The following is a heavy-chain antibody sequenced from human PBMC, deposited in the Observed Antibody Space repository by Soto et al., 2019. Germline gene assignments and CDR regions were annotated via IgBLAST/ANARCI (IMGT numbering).Heavy chain of an antibody. CDR3: ANRMTGTTDDAFDI. D-gene: IGHD1-20*01. CDR2: IYWDDNK. V-gene: IGHV2-5*02. Sequence: QITLKESGPTLVKPTQTLTLTCTFSGFSLSNRGMGVGWIRQPPGKALEWLALIYWDDNKRYSPSLKSRLTIAKDTSKNQVALTMTNMHPVDTSTYYCANRMTGTTDDAFDIWGQGTMVTVSS. J-gene: IGHJ3*02. CDR1: GFSLSNRGMG.